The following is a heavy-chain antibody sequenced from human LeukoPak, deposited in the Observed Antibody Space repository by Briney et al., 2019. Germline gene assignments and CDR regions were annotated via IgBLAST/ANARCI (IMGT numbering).Heavy chain of an antibody. V-gene: IGHV3-23*01. J-gene: IGHJ4*02. CDR2: FSGTSTN. CDR3: AKLKQWQPQRYFFEY. D-gene: IGHD6-19*01. Sequence: GGSLRLSCGASGFXFSSYAMSWVRQAPGKGREWVSTFSGTSTNSYADAVKGRVTISRDNSKNTLYLQMNSLRAEDTAVYYCAKLKQWQPQRYFFEYWGQGALVTVAS. CDR1: GFXFSSYA.